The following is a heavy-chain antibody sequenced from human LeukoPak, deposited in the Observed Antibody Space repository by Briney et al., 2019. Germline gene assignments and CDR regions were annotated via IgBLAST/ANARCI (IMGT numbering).Heavy chain of an antibody. CDR2: ISGSGGMT. Sequence: GESLRLSCAAFGFTFSSYWMYWVRQAPGKGLEWVSAISGSGGMTYYADSVKGRFTISRDNSKNMLFLQVNSLRVDDTAVYYCAKALGTLAGASDYWGQGTLVTVSS. CDR3: AKALGTLAGASDY. CDR1: GFTFSSYW. D-gene: IGHD6-19*01. J-gene: IGHJ4*02. V-gene: IGHV3-23*01.